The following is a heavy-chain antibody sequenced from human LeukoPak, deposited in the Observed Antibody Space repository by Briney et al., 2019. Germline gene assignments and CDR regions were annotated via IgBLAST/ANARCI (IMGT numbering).Heavy chain of an antibody. Sequence: ASVKVSCKASGYTFTGYYMHWVRQAPGQGLEWMGWINPNSGGTNYAQKFQGRVTMTRDTSISTAYMELSRLRSDDTAVYYRARDQGYCSSTSCPYYYYYMDVWGKGTTVTVSS. CDR3: ARDQGYCSSTSCPYYYYYMDV. CDR2: INPNSGGT. V-gene: IGHV1-2*02. J-gene: IGHJ6*03. CDR1: GYTFTGYY. D-gene: IGHD2-2*01.